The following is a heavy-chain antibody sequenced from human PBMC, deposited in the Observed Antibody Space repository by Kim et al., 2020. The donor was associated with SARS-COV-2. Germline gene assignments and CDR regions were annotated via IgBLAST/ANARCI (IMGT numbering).Heavy chain of an antibody. CDR3: ARVDFGELLYLPDYYGVDV. Sequence: ASVKVSCKASGYTFSSYAIHWVRQAPGQRLEWMGWINVGNGNTKDSQKFQGRVTITRDTSASTAYMELSSLRFEDTAVYYCARVDFGELLYLPDYYGVDVWGQGTTVTVSS. J-gene: IGHJ6*02. D-gene: IGHD3-10*01. V-gene: IGHV1-3*01. CDR1: GYTFSSYA. CDR2: INVGNGNT.